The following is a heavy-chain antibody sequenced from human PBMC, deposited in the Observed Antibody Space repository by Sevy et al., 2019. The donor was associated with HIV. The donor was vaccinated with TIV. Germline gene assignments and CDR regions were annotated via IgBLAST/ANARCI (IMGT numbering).Heavy chain of an antibody. Sequence: GGSLRLSCAASGFSFSNYWMSWVHQAPGKGLEWVANIKQDGSKREYVDSVKGRLTISRDNGKNSVYLQMDSLRAEDTAVYYCAREGSGGFDYWRQGTLVTVSS. CDR2: IKQDGSKR. V-gene: IGHV3-7*01. CDR3: AREGSGGFDY. CDR1: GFSFSNYW. J-gene: IGHJ4*02. D-gene: IGHD2-15*01.